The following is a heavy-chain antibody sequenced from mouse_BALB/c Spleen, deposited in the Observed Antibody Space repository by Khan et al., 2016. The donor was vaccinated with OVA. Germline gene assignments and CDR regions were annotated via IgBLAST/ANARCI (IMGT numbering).Heavy chain of an antibody. CDR1: GYSITSGYA. CDR2: ISYSGVT. J-gene: IGHJ2*01. CDR3: ARGNYYGYYVDY. Sequence: EVQLQESGPGLVKPSQSLSLTCTVTGYSITSGYAWNWIRQFPGNKLDWMGYISYSGVTSYNPSPKSRISITRNTSKNQFFLQLNSLTTEDTANYYCARGNYYGYYVDYWGQGTTLTVSS. V-gene: IGHV3-2*02. D-gene: IGHD1-1*01.